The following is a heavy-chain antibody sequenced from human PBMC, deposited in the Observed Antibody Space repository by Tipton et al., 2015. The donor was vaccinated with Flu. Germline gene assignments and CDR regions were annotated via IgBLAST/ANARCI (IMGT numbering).Heavy chain of an antibody. Sequence: TLSLTCTVSGGSISSGGYYWSWIRQHPGKGLEWIGYIYYSGSTYYNPSLKSRVTISVDTSKNQFSLKLSSVTAADTAVYYCARGAYDFWSGYPTHYFDYWGQGTLVTVS. CDR3: ARGAYDFWSGYPTHYFDY. V-gene: IGHV4-31*03. D-gene: IGHD3-3*01. J-gene: IGHJ4*02. CDR2: IYYSGST. CDR1: GGSISSGGYY.